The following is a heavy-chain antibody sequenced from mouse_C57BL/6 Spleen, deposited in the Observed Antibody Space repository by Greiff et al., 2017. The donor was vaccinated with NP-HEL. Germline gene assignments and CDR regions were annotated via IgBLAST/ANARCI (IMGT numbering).Heavy chain of an antibody. D-gene: IGHD2-2*01. CDR2: IDPSDSET. V-gene: IGHV1-52*01. Sequence: QVQLQQPGAELVRPGSSVKLSCKASGYTFTSYWMHWVKQRPIQGLEWIGNIDPSDSETHYNQKFKDKATVTVDKSSSTAYMQLSSLTSEDSAVYYCARGTTMVTPYYAMDYWGQGTSVTVSS. CDR3: ARGTTMVTPYYAMDY. J-gene: IGHJ4*01. CDR1: GYTFTSYW.